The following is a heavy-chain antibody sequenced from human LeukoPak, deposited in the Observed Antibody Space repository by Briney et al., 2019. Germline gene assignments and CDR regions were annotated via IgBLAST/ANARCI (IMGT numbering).Heavy chain of an antibody. D-gene: IGHD1-1*01. CDR1: GFTFSSYG. J-gene: IGHJ4*02. CDR2: ISGSGGST. CDR3: AQDLAYIRFGN. Sequence: GGSLRLSCAASGFTFSSYGMSWVRQAPGKGLEWVSAISGSGGSTYYADSVKGRFTISRDNSKNTVYLQMDSLRFEDAAVYYCAQDLAYIRFGNWGQGTLVTVSS. V-gene: IGHV3-23*01.